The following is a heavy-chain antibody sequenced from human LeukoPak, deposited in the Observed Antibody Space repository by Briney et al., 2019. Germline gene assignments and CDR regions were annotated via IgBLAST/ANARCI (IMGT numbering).Heavy chain of an antibody. Sequence: PGGSLRLSCAASGFTFSSYAMHWVRQAPGKGLEWVAVISYDGSNKYYADSVKGRFTISRDNSKNTLYLQMNSLRAEDTAVYYCARSRGKAAAGYFDYWGQGTLVTVSS. CDR2: ISYDGSNK. CDR1: GFTFSSYA. D-gene: IGHD6-13*01. V-gene: IGHV3-30*01. CDR3: ARSRGKAAAGYFDY. J-gene: IGHJ4*02.